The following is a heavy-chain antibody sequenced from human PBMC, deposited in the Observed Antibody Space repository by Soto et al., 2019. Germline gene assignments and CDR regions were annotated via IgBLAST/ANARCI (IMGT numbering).Heavy chain of an antibody. J-gene: IGHJ4*02. CDR1: GFTFSSYA. D-gene: IGHD5-12*01. CDR3: AKDAIAGDGVWLAHD. Sequence: LRLSCAASGFTFSSYAMIWIRQVPGRGLEWVSGLYGSGRGIHYSDSVKGRFTISRDNSAYSVYLQMNNLRVDDTAVYYCAKDAIAGDGVWLAHDWGQGTVVTVSS. V-gene: IGHV3-23*01. CDR2: LYGSGRGI.